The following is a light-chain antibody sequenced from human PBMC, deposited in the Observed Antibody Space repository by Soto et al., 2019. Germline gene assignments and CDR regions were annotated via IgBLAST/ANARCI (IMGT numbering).Light chain of an antibody. CDR3: QQYKNWPPWT. Sequence: EIVMTQSPGTLSVAPGERATLSCRASENLNTNLAWYQQRPGQAPRLLIYGASTRATGVPARFTGSWSGTDFTLTISSLQFEDFAVYFCQQYKNWPPWTFGQGTKVDI. CDR1: ENLNTN. J-gene: IGKJ1*01. CDR2: GAS. V-gene: IGKV3-15*01.